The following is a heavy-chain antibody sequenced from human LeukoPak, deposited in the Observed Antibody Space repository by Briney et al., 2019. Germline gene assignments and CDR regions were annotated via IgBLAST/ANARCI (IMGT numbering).Heavy chain of an antibody. CDR3: AKDRGETLYYMDV. Sequence: GGSLRLSCAASGFTFSSYAMSWVRQAPGKGLEWVSPISGSGGSTYYADSVKGRFTISRDNSKNTLYLQMNSLRAEDTAVYYCAKDRGETLYYMDVWGKGTTVTVSS. V-gene: IGHV3-23*01. J-gene: IGHJ6*03. D-gene: IGHD3-10*01. CDR2: ISGSGGST. CDR1: GFTFSSYA.